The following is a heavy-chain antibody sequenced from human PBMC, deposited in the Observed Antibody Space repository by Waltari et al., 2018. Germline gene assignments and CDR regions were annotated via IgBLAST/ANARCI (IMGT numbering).Heavy chain of an antibody. D-gene: IGHD4-17*01. Sequence: QVQLVQSGAEVKKPGSSVKVSCKATGGTFCSYATSWLRQAPGQGLEWMGGIIPIFGTANYAQKFQGRVTITADKSTSAAYMELSSLRSEDTAVYYYARAGLRFDAFDIWGQGTMVTVSS. CDR2: IIPIFGTA. CDR3: ARAGLRFDAFDI. V-gene: IGHV1-69*14. CDR1: GGTFCSYA. J-gene: IGHJ3*02.